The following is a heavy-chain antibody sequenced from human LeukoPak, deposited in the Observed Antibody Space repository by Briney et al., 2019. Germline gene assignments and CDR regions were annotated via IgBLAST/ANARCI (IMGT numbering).Heavy chain of an antibody. V-gene: IGHV3-23*01. CDR3: RQQLVDFDY. Sequence: QPGGSLRLSCATSAFTFSSSAMSWVRQAPGKGLEWVSAISSDGGNTYYADSVKGRFTISRDNSKNTLYLQMNSLRAEDTAVYYCRQQLVDFDYWGQGTLVTVSS. D-gene: IGHD6-13*01. CDR2: ISSDGGNT. CDR1: AFTFSSSA. J-gene: IGHJ4*02.